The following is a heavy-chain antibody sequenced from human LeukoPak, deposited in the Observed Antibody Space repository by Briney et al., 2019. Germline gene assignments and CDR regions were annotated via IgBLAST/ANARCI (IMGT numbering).Heavy chain of an antibody. CDR2: IYYCGST. V-gene: IGHV4-31*03. CDR1: GGSISSGGYY. CDR3: ARALGRYCSSTSCYGYYFDY. J-gene: IGHJ4*02. D-gene: IGHD2-2*01. Sequence: PSQTLSLTCTVSGGSISSGGYYWSWIRQHPGKGLEWIGYIYYCGSTYYNPSLKSRVTISVDTSKNQFSLKLSSVTAADTAVYYCARALGRYCSSTSCYGYYFDYWGQGTLVTVSS.